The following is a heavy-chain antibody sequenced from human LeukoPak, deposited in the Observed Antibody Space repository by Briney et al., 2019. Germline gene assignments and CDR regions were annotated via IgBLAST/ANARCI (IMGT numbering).Heavy chain of an antibody. CDR2: ISAYNGNT. Sequence: ASVKVSCKASGYTFTSYGISWVRQAPGQGLEWMGWISAYNGNTNYAQKLQGRVTMTTDISTSTAYMELRSLRSDDTAVYYCARNAADYYDSSGYYEGDWFDPWGQGTLVTVSS. V-gene: IGHV1-18*01. CDR1: GYTFTSYG. CDR3: ARNAADYYDSSGYYEGDWFDP. J-gene: IGHJ5*02. D-gene: IGHD3-22*01.